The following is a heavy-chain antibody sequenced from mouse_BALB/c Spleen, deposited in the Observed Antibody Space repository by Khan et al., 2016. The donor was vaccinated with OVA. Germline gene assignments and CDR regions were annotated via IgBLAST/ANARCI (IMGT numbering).Heavy chain of an antibody. CDR1: GYTFTSYW. J-gene: IGHJ4*01. V-gene: IGHV1-7*01. CDR2: INHSTGYT. D-gene: IGHD6-1*01. Sequence: QVQLKESGAELAKPGASVKMSCKASGYTFTSYWMHWVKQRPGQGLEWIGYINHSTGYTESNQKFKDKATLTTDKSSSTAYMQLSSLTSEDSAVYYCAASILFYYSMDYWGQGTSVTVSS. CDR3: AASILFYYSMDY.